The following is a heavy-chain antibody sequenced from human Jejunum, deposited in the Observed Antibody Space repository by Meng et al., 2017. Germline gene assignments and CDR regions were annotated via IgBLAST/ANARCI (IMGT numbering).Heavy chain of an antibody. CDR1: GYTFTSFG. CDR3: ALPDRSWDGHEYFQH. J-gene: IGHJ1*01. V-gene: IGHV1-3*01. D-gene: IGHD6-13*01. CDR2: INVGGGNI. Sequence: QVQLVQSGAEVKKPGASVKVSCKASGYTFTSFGIHWVRQAPGQRLEWMGWINVGGGNIKYLEKFEGRVTMTRDTSASTAYMELSSLRSEDTAIYYCALPDRSWDGHEYFQHWGQGTLVTVSS.